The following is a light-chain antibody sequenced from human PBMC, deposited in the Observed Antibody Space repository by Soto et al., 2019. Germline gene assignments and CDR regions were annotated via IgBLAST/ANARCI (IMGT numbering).Light chain of an antibody. CDR2: EAF. V-gene: IGKV1-5*03. J-gene: IGKJ1*01. Sequence: DIRMTQSPSTLSASVGDRVTITCRASQSIGSWLAWYQQKPGKAPNLLIYEAFNLESGVPSRFSGSGSGTEFTLTISSLQPDDFATYYCQQLNGYSVSFGQGTKVEIK. CDR3: QQLNGYSVS. CDR1: QSIGSW.